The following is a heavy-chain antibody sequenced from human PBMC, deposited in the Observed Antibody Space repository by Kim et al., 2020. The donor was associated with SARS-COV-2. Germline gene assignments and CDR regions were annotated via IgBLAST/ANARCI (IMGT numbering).Heavy chain of an antibody. J-gene: IGHJ4*01. D-gene: IGHD5-12*01. CDR1: GYTLSQLS. V-gene: IGHV1-24*01. CDR3: ATIAWGTSGYNHDWYIDY. Sequence: ASVKVSCKVAGYTLSQLSMHWVRQTPGNGLEWMGGFDPEDVERIYAQKFQGRVTMTEDISTDTAYMELSSLRSEDTAIYYCATIAWGTSGYNHDWYIDYLGRGTLVTVSS. CDR2: FDPEDVER.